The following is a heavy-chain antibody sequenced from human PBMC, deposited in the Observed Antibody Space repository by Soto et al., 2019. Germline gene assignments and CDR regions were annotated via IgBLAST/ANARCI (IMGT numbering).Heavy chain of an antibody. CDR1: GFTFSSYA. CDR3: ARGGLLSSSWYNGNGYYYYGMDV. CDR2: ISYDGSNK. J-gene: IGHJ6*02. V-gene: IGHV3-30-3*01. D-gene: IGHD6-13*01. Sequence: GGSLRLSCAASGFTFSSYAMHWVRQAPGKGLEWVAVISYDGSNKYYADSVKGRFTISRDNSKNTLYLQMNSLRAEDTAVYYCARGGLLSSSWYNGNGYYYYGMDVWGQGTTVTVSS.